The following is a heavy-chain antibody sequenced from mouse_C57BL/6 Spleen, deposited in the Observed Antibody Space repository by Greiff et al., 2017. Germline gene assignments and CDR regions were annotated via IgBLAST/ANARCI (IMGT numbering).Heavy chain of an antibody. CDR3: AVLLRYAMDY. CDR2: IDPSDSYT. D-gene: IGHD1-1*01. CDR1: GYTFTSYW. V-gene: IGHV1-59*01. Sequence: VQLQQPGAELVRPGTSVKLSCKASGYTFTSYWLHWVKQRPGQGLEWIGVIDPSDSYTNYNQKFKGKATLTVDTSSSTAYMQLSSLTSEDSAVYYCAVLLRYAMDYWGQGTSVTVSS. J-gene: IGHJ4*01.